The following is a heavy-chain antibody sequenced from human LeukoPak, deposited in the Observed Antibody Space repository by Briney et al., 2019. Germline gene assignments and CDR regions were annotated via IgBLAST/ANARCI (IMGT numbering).Heavy chain of an antibody. CDR2: INTDGSGT. D-gene: IGHD3-22*01. Sequence: GGSLRLSCAASGFTFSSYWMHWVRQAPGKGLVWVSHINTDGSGTSYADSVKGRFTVSRDNSKNTLYLQMNSLRAEDTAVYYCARDSLVVAGENFFDYWGQGTLVTVSS. CDR3: ARDSLVVAGENFFDY. CDR1: GFTFSSYW. J-gene: IGHJ4*02. V-gene: IGHV3-74*01.